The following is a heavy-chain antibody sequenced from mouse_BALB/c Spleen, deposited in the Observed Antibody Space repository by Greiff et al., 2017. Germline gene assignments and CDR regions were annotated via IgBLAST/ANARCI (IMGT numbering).Heavy chain of an antibody. Sequence: EVMLVESGGGLVKPGGSLKLSCAASGFTFSDYYMYWVRQTPEKRLEWVATISDGGSYTYYPDSVKGRFTISRDNAKNNLYLQMSSLKSEDTAMYYCARAYDGYYFSFAYWGQGTLVTVSA. CDR2: ISDGGSYT. V-gene: IGHV5-4*02. J-gene: IGHJ3*01. D-gene: IGHD2-3*01. CDR3: ARAYDGYYFSFAY. CDR1: GFTFSDYY.